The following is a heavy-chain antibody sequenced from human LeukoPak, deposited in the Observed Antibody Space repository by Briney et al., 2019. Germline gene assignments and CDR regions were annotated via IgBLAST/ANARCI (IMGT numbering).Heavy chain of an antibody. CDR1: GFTFSSYS. J-gene: IGHJ5*02. CDR2: ISSSSSYI. D-gene: IGHD4-17*01. Sequence: GGSLRLSCAASGFTFSSYSMNWVRQAPGKGLEWVSSISSSSSYIYYADSVKGRFTISRDNAKNSLYLQMNSLRAEDTAVYYCARAAYYGNGWFDPWGQGTLVTVSS. V-gene: IGHV3-21*01. CDR3: ARAAYYGNGWFDP.